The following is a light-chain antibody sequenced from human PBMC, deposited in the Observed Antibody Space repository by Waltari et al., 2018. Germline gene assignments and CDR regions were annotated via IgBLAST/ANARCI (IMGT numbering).Light chain of an antibody. Sequence: QSALTQSPSASGSPGQSVTISCPGISSAVGDYNYVSWYQQHPGKAPKVMIYAVSKRPSGVPDRFSGSKSGNTASLTVSGLQAEDEADYYCSSYAGSNNFVVFGGGTKLTVL. CDR3: SSYAGSNNFVV. CDR2: AVS. V-gene: IGLV2-8*01. CDR1: SSAVGDYNY. J-gene: IGLJ2*01.